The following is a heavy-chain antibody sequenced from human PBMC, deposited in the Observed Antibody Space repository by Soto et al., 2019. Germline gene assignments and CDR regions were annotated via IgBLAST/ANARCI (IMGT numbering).Heavy chain of an antibody. CDR3: ARRLRVSGSGYDSSDP. V-gene: IGHV1-8*02. CDR2: MNPNSGNT. Sequence: GASAEICSTSSGYTVTISVVNWLRQATGQGLEWMGWMNPNSGNTGYAQKFQGRVTMTRNTSISTAYMELSSLRSEDTAVYYCARRLRVSGSGYDSSDPWGQGTLVTVSS. J-gene: IGHJ5*02. CDR1: GYTVTISV. D-gene: IGHD5-12*01.